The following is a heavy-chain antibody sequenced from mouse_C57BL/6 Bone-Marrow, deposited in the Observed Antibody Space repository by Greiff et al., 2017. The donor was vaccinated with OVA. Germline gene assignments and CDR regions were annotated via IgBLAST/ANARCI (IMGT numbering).Heavy chain of an antibody. Sequence: EVKLVESGGGLVQPGGSLKLSCAASGFTFSDYGMAWVRQAPRKGPEWVAFISNLAYSIYYADTVTGRFTISRENAKNTLYLEMSSLRSEDTAMYYCARVAGDWDYFDYWGQGTTLTVSS. J-gene: IGHJ2*01. CDR2: ISNLAYSI. D-gene: IGHD4-1*01. CDR1: GFTFSDYG. V-gene: IGHV5-15*04. CDR3: ARVAGDWDYFDY.